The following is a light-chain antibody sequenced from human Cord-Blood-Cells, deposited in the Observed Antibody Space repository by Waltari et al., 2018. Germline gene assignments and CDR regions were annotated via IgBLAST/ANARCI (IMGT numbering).Light chain of an antibody. J-gene: IGKJ1*01. V-gene: IGKV1-5*01. CDR3: QQYNSYWT. Sequence: IQLTQSPSTLSASVGDSVTITCRASQSISSWLAWYQQKPGKAPKLLIYDASRLESGVPSRFSGSGSGTEVTLTISSLQPDDFATYYCQQYNSYWTFGQGTKVEIK. CDR1: QSISSW. CDR2: DAS.